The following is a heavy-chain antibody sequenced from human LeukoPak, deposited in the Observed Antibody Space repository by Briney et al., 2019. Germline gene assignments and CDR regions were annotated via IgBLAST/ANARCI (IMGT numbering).Heavy chain of an antibody. D-gene: IGHD3-22*01. V-gene: IGHV3-30-3*01. Sequence: GGSLRLSCAASGFTFSSYAMHWVRQAPGKGLEWVAVISYDGSNKYYADSVKGRFTISRDNSKNTLYLQMNSLRAEDTAVYYCAKGDSSGGDFDYWGQGTLVTVSS. J-gene: IGHJ4*02. CDR2: ISYDGSNK. CDR3: AKGDSSGGDFDY. CDR1: GFTFSSYA.